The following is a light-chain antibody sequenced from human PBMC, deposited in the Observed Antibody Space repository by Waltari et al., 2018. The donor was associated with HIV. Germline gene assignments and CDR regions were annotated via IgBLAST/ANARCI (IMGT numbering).Light chain of an antibody. CDR1: QSVSSTH. J-gene: IGKJ4*01. CDR3: QQYGSSSLT. V-gene: IGKV3-20*01. Sequence: EIVLTQSPGTLCLSPGERATLSCRASQSVSSTHLAWYQQKPGQAPRLLIYGASSRATGIPDRFSGSGSGTDFTLTISRLEPEDFAVYYCQQYGSSSLTFGGGTKVEIK. CDR2: GAS.